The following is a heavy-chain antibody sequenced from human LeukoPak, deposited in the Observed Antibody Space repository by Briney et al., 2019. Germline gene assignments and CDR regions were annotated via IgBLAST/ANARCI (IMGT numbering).Heavy chain of an antibody. CDR2: IKQDGSEK. CDR1: GFLFNTNW. CDR3: ARDRYCSGGSCYGFDY. Sequence: GGSLRLSCAGSGFLFNTNWMTWVRQAPGKGLEWVATIKQDGSEKYYVDSVKGRFTISRDNSKNTLYLQMNSLRAEDTAVYYCARDRYCSGGSCYGFDYWGQGTLVTVSS. J-gene: IGHJ4*02. D-gene: IGHD2-15*01. V-gene: IGHV3-7*01.